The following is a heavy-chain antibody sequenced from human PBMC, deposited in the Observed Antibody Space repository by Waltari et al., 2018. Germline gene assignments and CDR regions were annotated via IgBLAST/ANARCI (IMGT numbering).Heavy chain of an antibody. CDR2: INHSGST. V-gene: IGHV4-34*01. D-gene: IGHD3-10*01. Sequence: QVQLQQWGAGLLKPSETLSLTCAVYGGSFSGYYWSWIRQPPGKGLEWIGEINHSGSTNYNPSLKSRVTISVDPSNSQFSLKLSSVTAADTAVYYCASGRGESNAFDIWGQGTMVTVSS. CDR1: GGSFSGYY. CDR3: ASGRGESNAFDI. J-gene: IGHJ3*02.